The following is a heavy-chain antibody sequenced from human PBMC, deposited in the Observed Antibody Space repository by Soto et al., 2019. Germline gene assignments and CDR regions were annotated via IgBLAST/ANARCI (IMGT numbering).Heavy chain of an antibody. D-gene: IGHD6-13*01. CDR2: ITSDGSKK. CDR3: ARSVASAGPDAFDI. J-gene: IGHJ3*02. CDR1: GFTFSTYA. V-gene: IGHV3-30-3*01. Sequence: QVQLVESGGGVVQPGTSLIISCVGSGFTFSTYAMHWVRQAPGKGLQWVSVITSDGSKKYSADSVKGRFIISRDNYKNTLYLQMNTLITKDAAVYYCARSVASAGPDAFDIWGQGTVVTVSS.